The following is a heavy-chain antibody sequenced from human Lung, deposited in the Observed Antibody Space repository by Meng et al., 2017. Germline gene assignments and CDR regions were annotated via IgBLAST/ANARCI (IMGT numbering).Heavy chain of an antibody. CDR1: GGSFSDYY. J-gene: IGHJ4*02. Sequence: QLQLHRWVAGLFKPSATLSLPCVVSGGSFSDYYWSWIRQPPGKGLEWIGEINHSGSTNYNPSLESRATISVDTSQNNLSLKLSSVTAADSAVYYCARGPTTMAHDFDYWGQGTLVTVSS. CDR3: ARGPTTMAHDFDY. V-gene: IGHV4-34*01. D-gene: IGHD4-11*01. CDR2: INHSGST.